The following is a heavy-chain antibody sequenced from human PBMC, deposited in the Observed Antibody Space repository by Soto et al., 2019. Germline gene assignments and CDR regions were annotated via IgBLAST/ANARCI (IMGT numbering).Heavy chain of an antibody. V-gene: IGHV3-13*01. CDR1: GFTLSGYD. Sequence: PGGSLRLSCAASGFTLSGYDIHWVRQATGKGLEWVSGIGSAGDTYYEDSVKGRFTISRENAKNSLYLQMNSLRVGDTAVYYCTRKTPTNGMAVWGQGTTVTVSSGKPRSLRLSCVGSGFTFRGGTRPFDYWGQGTLVTVSS. CDR3: TRKTPTNGMAVWGQGTTVTVSSGKPRSLRLSCVGSGFTFRGGTRPFDY. CDR2: IGSAGDT. J-gene: IGHJ4*01. D-gene: IGHD2-2*01.